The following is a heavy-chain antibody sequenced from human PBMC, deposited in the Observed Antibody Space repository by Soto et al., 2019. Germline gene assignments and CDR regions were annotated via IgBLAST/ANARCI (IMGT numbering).Heavy chain of an antibody. V-gene: IGHV3-30*18. CDR2: ISYDGSNK. CDR1: GFTFSSYG. D-gene: IGHD6-19*01. J-gene: IGHJ2*01. CDR3: AKKQWLDGYFDL. Sequence: QVQLVESGGGVVQPGRSLRLSCAASGFTFSSYGMHWVRQAPGKGLEWVAVISYDGSNKYYADSVKGRFTISRDNSKNTLYLQRNSLRAEDTAVYYCAKKQWLDGYFDLWGRGTLVTVSS.